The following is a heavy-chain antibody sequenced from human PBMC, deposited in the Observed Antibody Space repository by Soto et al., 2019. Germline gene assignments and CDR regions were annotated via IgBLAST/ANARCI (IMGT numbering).Heavy chain of an antibody. CDR1: GCSFASYG. D-gene: IGHD6-19*01. J-gene: IGHJ6*02. Sequence: GCSFASYGVRRVSQKHGKGLEWMGIIYLGDSDTRYSPSFQGQVTISADKSISTAYLQWSSLKASDTAMYYCARVNGSSGWYSLYYYYSGMEVWGQGTTVTVSS. CDR3: ARVNGSSGWYSLYYYYSGMEV. V-gene: IGHV5-51*01. CDR2: IYLGDSDT.